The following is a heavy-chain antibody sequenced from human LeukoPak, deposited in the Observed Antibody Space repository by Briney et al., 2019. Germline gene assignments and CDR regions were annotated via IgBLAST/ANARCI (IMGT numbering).Heavy chain of an antibody. CDR3: ARGRRYYDSSGYSYYFDY. J-gene: IGHJ4*02. V-gene: IGHV4-59*12. D-gene: IGHD3-22*01. CDR1: GGSISSYY. CDR2: IYYSGST. Sequence: SETLSLTCTVSGGSISSYYWSWIRQPPGKGLEWIGYIYYSGSTNYNPSLKSRVTISVDTSKNQFSLKLSSVTAADTAVYYCARGRRYYDSSGYSYYFDYWGQGTLVTVSS.